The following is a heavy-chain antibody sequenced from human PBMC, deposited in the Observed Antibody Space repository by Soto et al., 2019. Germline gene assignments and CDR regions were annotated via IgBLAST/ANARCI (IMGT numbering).Heavy chain of an antibody. CDR2: ISYDGSNK. Sequence: QVQLVESGGGVVQPGRSLRLSCAASGFTFSSYAMHWVRQAPGKGLEWVAVISYDGSNKYYADSVKGRFTISRDNSKNTLYLQMNSLRAEDTAVYYCARVTVEGAFDIWGQGTMVTVSS. D-gene: IGHD4-17*01. CDR3: ARVTVEGAFDI. J-gene: IGHJ3*02. V-gene: IGHV3-30-3*01. CDR1: GFTFSSYA.